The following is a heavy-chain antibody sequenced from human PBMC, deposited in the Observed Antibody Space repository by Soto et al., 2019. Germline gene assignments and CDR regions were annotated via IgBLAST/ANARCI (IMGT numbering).Heavy chain of an antibody. CDR2: INHSGST. CDR1: GGSFSGYY. CDR3: ARDGNYGMDV. Sequence: QVQLQQWGAGLLKPSETLSLTCAVYGGSFSGYYWSWIRQPPGKGLEWIGEINHSGSTNYNPSLKSRVTTSVDTSKNQFSLKLSSVTAADTAVYYCARDGNYGMDVWGQGTTVTVSS. D-gene: IGHD1-1*01. V-gene: IGHV4-34*01. J-gene: IGHJ6*02.